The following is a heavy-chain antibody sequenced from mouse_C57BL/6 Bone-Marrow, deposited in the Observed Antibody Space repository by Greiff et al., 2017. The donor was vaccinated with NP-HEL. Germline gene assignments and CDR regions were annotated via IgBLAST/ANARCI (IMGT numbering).Heavy chain of an antibody. CDR1: GYTFTSYW. J-gene: IGHJ2*01. CDR2: IDPSDSYT. Sequence: QVQLQQPGAELVKPGASVKLSCKASGYTFTSYWMQWVKQRPGQGLEWIGEIDPSDSYTNYNQKFKGKATLTVDTSSSTAYMQLSSLTSEDSAVYYCANVCYDGSSFDGWGQGTTLTVAS. D-gene: IGHD1-1*01. CDR3: ANVCYDGSSFDG. V-gene: IGHV1-50*01.